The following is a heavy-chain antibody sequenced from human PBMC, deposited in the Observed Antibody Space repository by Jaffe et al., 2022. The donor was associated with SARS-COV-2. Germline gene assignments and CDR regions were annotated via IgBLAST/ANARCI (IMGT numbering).Heavy chain of an antibody. D-gene: IGHD5-12*01. Sequence: QVQLQQWGAGLLKPSETLSLTCAVYGGSFSGYYWSWIRQPPGKGLEWIGEINHSGSTNYNPSLKSRVTISVDTSKNQFSLKLSSVTAADTAVYYCASRPHSGYDSPSDYYYYYMDVWGKGTTVTVSS. CDR2: INHSGST. CDR1: GGSFSGYY. J-gene: IGHJ6*03. CDR3: ASRPHSGYDSPSDYYYYYMDV. V-gene: IGHV4-34*01.